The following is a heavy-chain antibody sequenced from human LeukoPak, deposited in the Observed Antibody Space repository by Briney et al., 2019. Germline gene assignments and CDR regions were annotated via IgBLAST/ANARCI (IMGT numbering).Heavy chain of an antibody. CDR2: ISAYDGET. J-gene: IGHJ5*02. CDR3: ARDYVIASAGTPNWFDP. D-gene: IGHD6-13*01. Sequence: ASVKVSCKASGCTFTRYGISWVRQAPGQGLEWMGWISAYDGETNYAQNLQGRVTVTIDTSTTTAYMELRGLRSDDTAVYYCARDYVIASAGTPNWFDPWGQGTLVTVSS. CDR1: GCTFTRYG. V-gene: IGHV1-18*01.